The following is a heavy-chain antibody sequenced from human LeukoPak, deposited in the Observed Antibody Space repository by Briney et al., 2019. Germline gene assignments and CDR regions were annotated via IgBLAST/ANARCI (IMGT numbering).Heavy chain of an antibody. D-gene: IGHD3-9*01. CDR3: ARSPSDILTGYYTVYFDY. V-gene: IGHV1-8*01. Sequence: ASVTVSCKASGYTFTSYDINWVRQATGQGLEGMGWMNPNRGNTGYAQKFQGRVTMTRNTSINTAYMELSSLRSEDTAVYYCARSPSDILTGYYTVYFDYWGQGTLVTVSS. J-gene: IGHJ4*02. CDR1: GYTFTSYD. CDR2: MNPNRGNT.